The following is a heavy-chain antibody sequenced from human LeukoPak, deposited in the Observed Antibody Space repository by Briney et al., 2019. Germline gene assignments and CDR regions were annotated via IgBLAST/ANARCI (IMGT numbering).Heavy chain of an antibody. V-gene: IGHV4-61*09. J-gene: IGHJ4*02. CDR1: GDSIRIGSYY. CDR3: ARDWDY. Sequence: PSQTLSLTCTVSGDSIRIGSYYWSWIRQPAGKGLEWIGHMNTTGSTKYNPSLKSRVTISVDRTNNQFSLKLSSVTAADTAVYYWARDWDYWGQGTLVAVSS. CDR2: MNTTGST.